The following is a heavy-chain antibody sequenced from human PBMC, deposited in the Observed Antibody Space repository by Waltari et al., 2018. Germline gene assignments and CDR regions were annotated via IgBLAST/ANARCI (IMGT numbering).Heavy chain of an antibody. CDR3: ARISGLDYATPM. CDR2: INHAGNT. V-gene: IGHV4-34*01. D-gene: IGHD5-12*01. Sequence: QVQLQQWGAGLLKPSETLSLTCGVRGGSFSSYYWSWIRQSPGKGLEWIGEINHAGNTHYNPSFKSRVTMSIDTARNQFSLEVKSVIAADTAVYFCARISGLDYATPMWGLGTVVTVSS. J-gene: IGHJ3*01. CDR1: GGSFSSYY.